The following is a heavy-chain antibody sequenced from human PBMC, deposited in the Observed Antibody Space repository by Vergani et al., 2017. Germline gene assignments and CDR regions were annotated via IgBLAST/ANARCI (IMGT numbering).Heavy chain of an antibody. Sequence: QLQLQESDPGLVKPSETLSLTCTVSGGSIRSTFYYWGWIRQPPGKGLEWIGNIYYTGSTSYNPSLKSRVTISLDTSQNQFSLNLISVTAADTAIYYCAANTTFEPWFDSWGQGTRVLVSS. D-gene: IGHD3-16*01. V-gene: IGHV4-39*01. CDR2: IYYTGST. CDR3: AANTTFEPWFDS. CDR1: GGSIRSTFYY. J-gene: IGHJ5*01.